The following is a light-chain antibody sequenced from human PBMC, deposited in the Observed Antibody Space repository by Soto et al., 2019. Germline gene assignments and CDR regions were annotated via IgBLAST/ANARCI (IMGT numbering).Light chain of an antibody. Sequence: AIQMTQSPSSLSASVGDSVTITCRASQGIRNDLGWYQQKIGKAPKLLIYGGSSLHRGVQSIFLGSGSGSDVTLTISSLQPVDFATYYCLQDYNYPISFGQGTRLQIK. J-gene: IGKJ5*01. CDR1: QGIRND. CDR3: LQDYNYPIS. V-gene: IGKV1-6*01. CDR2: GGS.